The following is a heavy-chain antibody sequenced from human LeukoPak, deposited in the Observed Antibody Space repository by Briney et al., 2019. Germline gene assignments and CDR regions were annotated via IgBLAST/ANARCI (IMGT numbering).Heavy chain of an antibody. Sequence: GAFLRLSCAASGFTFNTYAMTWVRQAPGKGLEWVSVISFSGGSTYYADSVKGRFTISRDNSKNTLYLQMNSLRADDTAVYYCAKPNLPYCSGGSCYGFDYWGQGTLVTVSS. CDR2: ISFSGGST. J-gene: IGHJ4*02. D-gene: IGHD2-15*01. V-gene: IGHV3-23*01. CDR3: AKPNLPYCSGGSCYGFDY. CDR1: GFTFNTYA.